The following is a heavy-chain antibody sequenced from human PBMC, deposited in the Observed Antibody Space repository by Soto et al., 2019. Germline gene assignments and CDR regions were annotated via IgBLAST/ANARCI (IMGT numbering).Heavy chain of an antibody. Sequence: ASVKVSCKASGYTFTSYDINWVRQATGQGLEWMGWMNPNSGNTGYAQKFQGRVTMTRNTSISTAYMELSSLRSEDTAVYYCARGSVGYCSSTSCYIIDYWGQGTLVTVSS. D-gene: IGHD2-2*02. J-gene: IGHJ4*02. CDR3: ARGSVGYCSSTSCYIIDY. CDR1: GYTFTSYD. V-gene: IGHV1-8*01. CDR2: MNPNSGNT.